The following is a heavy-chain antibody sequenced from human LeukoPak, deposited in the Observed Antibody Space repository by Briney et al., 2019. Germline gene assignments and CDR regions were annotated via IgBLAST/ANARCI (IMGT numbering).Heavy chain of an antibody. V-gene: IGHV3-21*01. CDR2: ISSSSTYI. Sequence: GGSLRLSCAASGFTFSSYSMNWGRQAPGKGLEWVSSISSSSTYIYYADSVKGRFTISRDNAKNSLYLQLNSLRAEDTAVYYCARGIGQQLLLYFDYWGQGTLVTVSS. D-gene: IGHD6-13*01. CDR1: GFTFSSYS. CDR3: ARGIGQQLLLYFDY. J-gene: IGHJ4*02.